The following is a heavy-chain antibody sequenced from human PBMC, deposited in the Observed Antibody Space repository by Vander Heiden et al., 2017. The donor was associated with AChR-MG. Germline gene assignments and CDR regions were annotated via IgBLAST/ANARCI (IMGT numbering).Heavy chain of an antibody. Sequence: EVQLLESGGGLVLPGGSLRLSCAASGFTFSSYPMSWVRQAPGKGLEWVSTISANGGSPYYADSVKGRFTISRDNSKNTLYLQMNSLRAEDTAVYYCAKDGGSGWQDPIDYWGQGTLVIVSS. CDR2: ISANGGSP. V-gene: IGHV3-23*01. CDR3: AKDGGSGWQDPIDY. J-gene: IGHJ4*02. D-gene: IGHD6-19*01. CDR1: GFTFSSYP.